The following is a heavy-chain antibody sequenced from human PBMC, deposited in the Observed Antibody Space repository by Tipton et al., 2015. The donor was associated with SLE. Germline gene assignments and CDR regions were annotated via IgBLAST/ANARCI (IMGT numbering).Heavy chain of an antibody. J-gene: IGHJ4*02. CDR1: GGSFSGYY. D-gene: IGHD1-26*01. CDR2: IYYSGST. Sequence: TLSLTCAVYGGSFSGYYWSWIRQPPGKGLEWIGYIYYSGSTNYNPSLKSRVTISVDTSKNQFSLKLSSVTAADTAVYYCARQYSGSYYLDYWGQGTLVTVSS. CDR3: ARQYSGSYYLDY. V-gene: IGHV4-59*01.